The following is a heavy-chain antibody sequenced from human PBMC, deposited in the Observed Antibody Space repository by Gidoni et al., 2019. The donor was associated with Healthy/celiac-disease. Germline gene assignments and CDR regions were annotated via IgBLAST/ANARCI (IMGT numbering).Heavy chain of an antibody. CDR3: AKALYYDFWSGYYETDYYYYGMDV. J-gene: IGHJ6*02. V-gene: IGHV3-23*01. D-gene: IGHD3-3*01. Sequence: EVQLLESGGGLVQPGGSLRLSCAASGFTFSSYAMSWVRQAPGKGLEWVSAISGSGGSTYYADSVKGRLTISRDNSKNTLYLQMNSLRAEDTAVYYCAKALYYDFWSGYYETDYYYYGMDVWGQGTTVTVSS. CDR2: ISGSGGST. CDR1: GFTFSSYA.